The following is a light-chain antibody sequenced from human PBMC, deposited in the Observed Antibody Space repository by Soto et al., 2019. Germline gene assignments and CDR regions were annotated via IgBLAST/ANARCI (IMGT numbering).Light chain of an antibody. CDR3: CSYAGSSTFVV. CDR1: SSDVGGYNL. V-gene: IGLV2-23*02. CDR2: EVS. Sequence: QSVLTQPASVSGSPGQSITISCTGTSSDVGGYNLVSWYQQHPGKAPKLMIYEVSKRPSGVSNRLSGSKSGNTASLTISGLQAEDEADYYCCSYAGSSTFVVFGGGTKLTVL. J-gene: IGLJ2*01.